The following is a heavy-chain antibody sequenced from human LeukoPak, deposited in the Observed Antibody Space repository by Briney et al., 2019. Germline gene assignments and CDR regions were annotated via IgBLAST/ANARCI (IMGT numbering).Heavy chain of an antibody. V-gene: IGHV3-53*01. CDR1: GGSFSGYY. J-gene: IGHJ4*02. CDR2: IYSGGST. D-gene: IGHD5-18*01. Sequence: ETLSLTCAVYGGSFSGYYWSWVRQAPGKGLEWVSVIYSGGSTYYADSVKGRFTISRDNSKNTLYLQMNSLRAEDTAVYYCARGGSYGYWDYWGQGTLVTVSS. CDR3: ARGGSYGYWDY.